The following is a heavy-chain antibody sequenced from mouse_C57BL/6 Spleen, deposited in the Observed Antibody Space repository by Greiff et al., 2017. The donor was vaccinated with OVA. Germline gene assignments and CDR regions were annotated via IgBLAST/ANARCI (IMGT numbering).Heavy chain of an antibody. Sequence: VQLQQSGAELAKPGASVKLSCKASGYTFTSYWMHWVKQRPGQGLEWIGYINPSSGYTKYNQKFKDKATLTADKSSSTAYMQLSSLTYEDSAVYYCARSAITTVVATGYYFDYWGQGTTLTVSS. J-gene: IGHJ2*01. V-gene: IGHV1-7*01. CDR1: GYTFTSYW. CDR2: INPSSGYT. CDR3: ARSAITTVVATGYYFDY. D-gene: IGHD1-1*01.